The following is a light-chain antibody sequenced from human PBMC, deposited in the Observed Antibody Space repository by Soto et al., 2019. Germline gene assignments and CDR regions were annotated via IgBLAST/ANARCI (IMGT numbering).Light chain of an antibody. CDR3: AAWDGSLNGLV. J-gene: IGLJ2*01. CDR1: SSNIGRHT. V-gene: IGLV1-44*01. Sequence: QSVVTQPPSASGAPGQSVTIPCSLSSSNIGRHTVHWYQQLPGTAPKLLIYNNNERPSGVPDRFSGSRSGTSASLAISRLQSEDEADYYCAAWDGSLNGLVFGGGTQLTVL. CDR2: NNN.